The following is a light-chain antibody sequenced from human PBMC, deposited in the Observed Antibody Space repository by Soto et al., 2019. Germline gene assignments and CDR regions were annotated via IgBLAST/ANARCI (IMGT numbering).Light chain of an antibody. J-gene: IGKJ4*01. Sequence: DIQMTQSPSTLSASVGDRATITCRASQSISSCLAWYQQKPGKAPNLLIYTASTLESGVPSRFSGSGSGTEFTLTISSLQPDDFATYYCHQYNSYPLTFGGGTKVEIK. CDR1: QSISSC. CDR2: TAS. CDR3: HQYNSYPLT. V-gene: IGKV1-5*03.